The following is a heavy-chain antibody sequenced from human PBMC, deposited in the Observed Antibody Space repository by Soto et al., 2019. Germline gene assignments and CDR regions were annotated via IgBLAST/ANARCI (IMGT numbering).Heavy chain of an antibody. CDR3: ARQFRDNTGGGNCYYCLDV. CDR2: IYPADSDT. J-gene: IGHJ6*02. CDR1: GYSFNNYW. Sequence: PGESLKISCEASGYSFNNYWIAWVRQMPGKGLEWIGIIYPADSDTRYSPFFQGHVTISVDKYISTAYLQWSSLKASDTSMYYCARQFRDNTGGGNCYYCLDVWGLGTTVTVSS. V-gene: IGHV5-51*01. D-gene: IGHD2-8*02.